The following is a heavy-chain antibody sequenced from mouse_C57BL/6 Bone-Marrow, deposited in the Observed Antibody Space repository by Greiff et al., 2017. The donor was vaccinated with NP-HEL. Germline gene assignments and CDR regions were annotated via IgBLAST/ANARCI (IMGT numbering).Heavy chain of an antibody. CDR3: EREALGYYGSSYRYFDV. V-gene: IGHV3-5*01. CDR1: GISITTGNYR. J-gene: IGHJ1*03. CDR2: IYYSGTI. Sequence: DVKLVESGPGLVKPSQTVFLTCTVTGISITTGNYRWSWIRQFPGNKLEWIGYIYYSGTITYNPSLTSRPTITRDTHKNQFFLEMSSLTAEDTATYYCEREALGYYGSSYRYFDVWGTGTTVTVSS. D-gene: IGHD1-1*01.